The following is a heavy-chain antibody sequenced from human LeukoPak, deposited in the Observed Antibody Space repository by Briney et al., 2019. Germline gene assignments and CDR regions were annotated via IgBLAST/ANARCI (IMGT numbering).Heavy chain of an antibody. D-gene: IGHD6-13*01. J-gene: IGHJ4*02. CDR3: ARGPSAAGKEN. CDR1: GGSFSVYY. V-gene: IGHV4-34*01. CDR2: INHSGST. Sequence: PSETLSLTCAVYGGSFSVYYWSWIRQPPGKGLEWIGEINHSGSTNYNPSLKSRVTISVDTSKNQFSLKLSSVTAADTAVYYCARGPSAAGKENWGQGTLVTVSS.